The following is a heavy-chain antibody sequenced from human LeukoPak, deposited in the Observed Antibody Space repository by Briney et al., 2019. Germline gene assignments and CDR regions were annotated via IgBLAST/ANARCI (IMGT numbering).Heavy chain of an antibody. CDR3: ARDEGNTGWFTFDW. V-gene: IGHV6-1*01. J-gene: IGHJ4*02. CDR2: TYYRSKWYN. D-gene: IGHD6-19*01. CDR1: GDSVSSNSAA. Sequence: SQTLSLTCAISGDSVSSNSAAWNWIRQSPSRGLEWLGRTYYRSKWYNDYAVSVKSRITIHPDTYKNQFSLQLDSVTPEDTAVYYCARDEGNTGWFTFDWWGQGTLVTVSS.